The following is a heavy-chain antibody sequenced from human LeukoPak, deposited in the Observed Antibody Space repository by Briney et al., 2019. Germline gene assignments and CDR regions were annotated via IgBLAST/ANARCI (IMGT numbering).Heavy chain of an antibody. CDR3: ARPNITSYYDSRGYDAFDV. J-gene: IGHJ3*01. V-gene: IGHV5-51*01. CDR1: GYTFAISW. Sequence: GESLKISCKGSGYTFAISWIGWVRQMPGKGLEWMGIIYPDDSDTRYSPSFQGQVTISAYKSVRTAYLQRSSLKASDTAMYYCARPNITSYYDSRGYDAFDVWGQGTMVTVSS. D-gene: IGHD3-22*01. CDR2: IYPDDSDT.